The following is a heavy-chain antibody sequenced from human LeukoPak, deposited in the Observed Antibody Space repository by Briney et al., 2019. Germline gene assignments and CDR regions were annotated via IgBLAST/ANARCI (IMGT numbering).Heavy chain of an antibody. CDR2: INPNSGGT. CDR1: GYTFTGYY. J-gene: IGHJ6*03. CDR3: ARDRGADYYDSSGYYYHYYYYMDV. D-gene: IGHD3-22*01. V-gene: IGHV1-2*02. Sequence: ASVKVPCKASGYTFTGYYIHWVRRAPGQGLEWMGWINPNSGGTNYAQKFQGRVTLTRDTSISTAYMELSRLRSDDTAVYYCARDRGADYYDSSGYYYHYYYYMDVWDKGTTVTVSS.